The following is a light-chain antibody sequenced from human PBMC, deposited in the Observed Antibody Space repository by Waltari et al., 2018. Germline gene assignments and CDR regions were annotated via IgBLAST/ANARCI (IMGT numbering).Light chain of an antibody. V-gene: IGKV3-11*01. CDR2: DAS. CDR1: QSVSSL. CDR3: QQRSTWPRT. Sequence: IVLTQSPDSLSLSPGERATLTCRASQSVSSLLAWYQQRPGQAPRLPIYDASKRAAGIPARFSGSGSGTEFTLTISTLEAEDFAVYFCQQRSTWPRTFGQGTNVE. J-gene: IGKJ1*01.